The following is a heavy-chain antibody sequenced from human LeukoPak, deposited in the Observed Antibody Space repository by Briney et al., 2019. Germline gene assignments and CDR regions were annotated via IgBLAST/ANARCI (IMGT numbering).Heavy chain of an antibody. V-gene: IGHV1-18*04. CDR1: GYTFTSYG. Sequence: TSVKVSCKASGYTFTSYGISWVRQAPGQGLEWMGWISAYNGNANYAQKLQGRVTMTTDTSTSTAYMELRGLRSDDTAVYYCARDIVVVPAAYNWFDPWGQGTLVTVSS. CDR3: ARDIVVVPAAYNWFDP. D-gene: IGHD2-2*01. CDR2: ISAYNGNA. J-gene: IGHJ5*02.